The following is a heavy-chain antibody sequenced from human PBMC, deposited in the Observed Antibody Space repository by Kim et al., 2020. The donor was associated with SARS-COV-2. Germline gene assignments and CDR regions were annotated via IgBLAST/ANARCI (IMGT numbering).Heavy chain of an antibody. J-gene: IGHJ4*02. D-gene: IGHD6-19*01. Sequence: GGSLRLSCAASGFTFDDYAIQWVRQVPGKGLEWVSLISRDGGDIKYADSVKGRFTISRDNSKKSVYLQMNSLRSEDTALYYCVRGQQWLIKSWGQGTKVTVAS. V-gene: IGHV3-43*02. CDR2: ISRDGGDI. CDR1: GFTFDDYA. CDR3: VRGQQWLIKS.